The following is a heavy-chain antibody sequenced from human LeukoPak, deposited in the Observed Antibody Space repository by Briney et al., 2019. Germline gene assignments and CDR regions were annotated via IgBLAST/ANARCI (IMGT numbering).Heavy chain of an antibody. V-gene: IGHV1-18*01. CDR3: ATTNGYYYYYMDV. J-gene: IGHJ6*03. D-gene: IGHD2-2*01. CDR1: GYTLSNYG. CDR2: TGAYNGYT. Sequence: ASVKVSCKGSGYTLSNYGINWVRQVPGQGLEWMGWTGAYNGYTIYADNLQGRVTVTTDTSTSTAHMELRSLRSEDTAVYYCATTNGYYYYYMDVWGKGTTVTVSS.